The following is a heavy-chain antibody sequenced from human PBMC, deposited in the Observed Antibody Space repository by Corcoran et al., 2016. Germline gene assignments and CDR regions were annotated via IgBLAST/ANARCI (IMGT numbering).Heavy chain of an antibody. CDR2: IWYDGSNK. CDR1: GLTFSNYG. D-gene: IGHD2-2*01. Sequence: QVHLVESGGGVVQPGRSLRLSCAASGLTFSNYGMHWVRQAPGKGLEWVAFIWYDGSNKYYADSVRGRFTISRDSSKNTLFLQLNSLRADDTAVYYCATDRDWGYQRGGYFDHWGQGALVIVSS. CDR3: ATDRDWGYQRGGYFDH. V-gene: IGHV3-33*01. J-gene: IGHJ4*02.